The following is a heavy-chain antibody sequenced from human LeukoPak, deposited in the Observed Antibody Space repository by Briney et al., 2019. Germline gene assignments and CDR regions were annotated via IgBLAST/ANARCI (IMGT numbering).Heavy chain of an antibody. D-gene: IGHD2-21*01. V-gene: IGHV1-69*13. CDR1: GYTFTSYG. J-gene: IGHJ5*02. CDR3: ARLFCGGDCYRANWFDP. CDR2: IIPIFGTA. Sequence: SVKVSCKASGYTFTSYGISWVRQAPGQGLEWMGGIIPIFGTANYAQKFQGRVTITADESTSTAYMELSSLRSEDTAVYYCARLFCGGDCYRANWFDPWGQGTLVTVSS.